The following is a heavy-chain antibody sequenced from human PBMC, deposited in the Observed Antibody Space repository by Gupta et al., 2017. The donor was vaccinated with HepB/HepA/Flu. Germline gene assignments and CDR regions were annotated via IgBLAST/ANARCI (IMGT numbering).Heavy chain of an antibody. V-gene: IGHV4-39*01. CDR1: GGSISSSSYY. CDR2: IYYSGST. CDR3: ARVGLVTHTDAFDI. D-gene: IGHD4-11*01. Sequence: QLQLQESGPGLVKPSETLSLTCTVSGGSISSSSYYWGWIRQPPGKGLEWIGSIYYSGSTYYNPSLKSRVTVSVDTSKNQFSLKLSSVTAADTAVYYCARVGLVTHTDAFDIWGQGTMVTVSS. J-gene: IGHJ3*02.